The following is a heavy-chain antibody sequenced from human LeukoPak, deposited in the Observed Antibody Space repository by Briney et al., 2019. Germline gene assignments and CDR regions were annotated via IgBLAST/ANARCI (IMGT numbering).Heavy chain of an antibody. CDR2: ISYDGSNK. V-gene: IGHV3-30*18. CDR3: AKDYYGVTMIVAHDY. D-gene: IGHD3-22*01. Sequence: GGSLRLSCAASGFTFSSYGMHWIRQAPGKGLEWVAVISYDGSNKYYADSVKGRFTISRDNSKNTLYLQMNSLRAEDTAVYYCAKDYYGVTMIVAHDYWGRGTLVTVSS. CDR1: GFTFSSYG. J-gene: IGHJ4*02.